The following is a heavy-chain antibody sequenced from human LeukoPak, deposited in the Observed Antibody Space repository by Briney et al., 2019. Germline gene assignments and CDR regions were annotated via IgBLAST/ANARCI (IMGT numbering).Heavy chain of an antibody. CDR3: ARDRNGSGSYYSYYYYYGMDV. CDR1: GGSISSHY. Sequence: PSETLSLTCTVSGGSISSHYWSWIRQPPGKGLEWIGYIYYSGSTNYNPSLKSRVTISVDTSKNQFSLKLSSVTAADTAVYYCARDRNGSGSYYSYYYYYGMDVWGQGTTVTVSS. J-gene: IGHJ6*02. V-gene: IGHV4-59*11. D-gene: IGHD3-10*01. CDR2: IYYSGST.